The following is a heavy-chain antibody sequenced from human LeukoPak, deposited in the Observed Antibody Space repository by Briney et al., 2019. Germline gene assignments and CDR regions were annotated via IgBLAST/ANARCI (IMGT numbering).Heavy chain of an antibody. J-gene: IGHJ4*02. Sequence: PGEFLRLSCGASGLTVSSYAMSWVRQAPGKGLEWVSTIIGSAVNTYYADSVKGRFTISRDDSKNTVYLQMNSLRAEDTAVYSCAKYTSGTSYRGLDQWGQGTLVTVSS. CDR3: AKYTSGTSYRGLDQ. CDR2: IIGSAVNT. CDR1: GLTVSSYA. V-gene: IGHV3-23*01. D-gene: IGHD3-10*01.